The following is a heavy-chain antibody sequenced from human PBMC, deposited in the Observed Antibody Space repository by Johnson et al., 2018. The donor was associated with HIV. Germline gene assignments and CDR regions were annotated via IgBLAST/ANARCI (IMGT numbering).Heavy chain of an antibody. CDR2: ISYDGSTK. V-gene: IGHV3-30-3*01. CDR1: GFTLSSYA. CDR3: ARGPIADDAFDI. Sequence: QVQLVESGGGVVQPGRSLRLSCAASGFTLSSYAMHWVRQAPGKGLEWVSLISYDGSTKYYADSVNGRFTISRDNSKNTLYLQMNSLRAEDTAVYFCARGPIADDAFDIWGQGTMVTVSS. J-gene: IGHJ3*02. D-gene: IGHD3-16*02.